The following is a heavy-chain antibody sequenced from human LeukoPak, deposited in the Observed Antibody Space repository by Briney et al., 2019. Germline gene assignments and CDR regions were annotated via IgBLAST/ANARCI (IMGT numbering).Heavy chain of an antibody. J-gene: IGHJ6*02. V-gene: IGHV3-30*18. CDR3: AKDGYYYDSSGYYYNEGYYYGMDV. CDR1: GFTFSSYG. CDR2: ISYDGSNK. Sequence: GGSLRLSCAASGFTFSSYGMHWVRQAPGKGLEWVAVISYDGSNKYYADSVKGRFTISRDNSKNTLYLQMNSLRAEDTAVYYCAKDGYYYDSSGYYYNEGYYYGMDVWGQGTTVTVSS. D-gene: IGHD3-22*01.